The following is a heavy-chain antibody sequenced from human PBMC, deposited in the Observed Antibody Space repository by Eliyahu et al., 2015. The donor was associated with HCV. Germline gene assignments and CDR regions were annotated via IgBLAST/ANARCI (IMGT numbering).Heavy chain of an antibody. D-gene: IGHD2-21*02. CDR2: ISGGGGST. CDR3: AKDLGGDWPPSAFDI. J-gene: IGHJ3*02. V-gene: IGHV3-23*01. CDR1: XFRFNNHA. Sequence: EVQLLESGGGLVQPGGSLRLSCAASXFRFNNHAMTWVRQAPGKGLEWVSAISGGGGSTYYVDSVRGRFTISRDNSKNTLYLHINSLRPEDTAVYYCAKDLGGDWPPSAFDIWGQGTMVTVSS.